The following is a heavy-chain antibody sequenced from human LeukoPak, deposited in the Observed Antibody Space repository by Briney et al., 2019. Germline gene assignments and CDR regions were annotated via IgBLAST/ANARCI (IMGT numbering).Heavy chain of an antibody. D-gene: IGHD3-10*01. Sequence: SETLSLTCTVSGGSISSSGYYWGWIRQSPGKGLEWFGSIYKSGSTYYNPSLKSRVTISVDTSKNQFSLKLTSVTAADTAVYYCARPSTSGSGTHSFDYWGQGTLVTVSS. J-gene: IGHJ4*02. CDR1: GGSISSSGYY. CDR2: IYKSGST. CDR3: ARPSTSGSGTHSFDY. V-gene: IGHV4-39*01.